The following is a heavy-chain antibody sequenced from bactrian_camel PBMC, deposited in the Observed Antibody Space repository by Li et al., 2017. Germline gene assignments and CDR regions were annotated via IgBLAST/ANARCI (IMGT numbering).Heavy chain of an antibody. V-gene: IGHV3S6*01. J-gene: IGHJ4*01. CDR1: RGFDDADA. CDR3: VADCELRYGHFDFEIGS. D-gene: IGHD1*01. CDR2: LFSDDGST. Sequence: HVQLVESGGGSVQIGGSLTLACAASRGFDDADAEWGWFRQAPGKGLEWVSSLFSDDGSTTYADSVKGRFTISHDNAKRTLYLLMNNLKPEDTAMYYCVADCELRYGHFDFEIGSRGQGTQVTVS.